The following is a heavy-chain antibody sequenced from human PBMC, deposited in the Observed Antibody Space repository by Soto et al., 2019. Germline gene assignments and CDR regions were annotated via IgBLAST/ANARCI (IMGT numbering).Heavy chain of an antibody. J-gene: IGHJ3*02. Sequence: EVQLVESGGGLVQPGRSLILSCAASGFTFDDYAMHWVRQAPGKGLEWVSGISWKSGSIGYADSVKGRFTISRDNAENSLYLQMNSLRAEDTALYYCAKDRKNRYSTGGAFDIMGQGTMVTFSS. CDR1: GFTFDDYA. V-gene: IGHV3-9*01. D-gene: IGHD3-16*01. CDR2: ISWKSGSI. CDR3: AKDRKNRYSTGGAFDI.